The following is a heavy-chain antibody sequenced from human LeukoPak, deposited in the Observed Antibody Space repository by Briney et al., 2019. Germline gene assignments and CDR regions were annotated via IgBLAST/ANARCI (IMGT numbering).Heavy chain of an antibody. CDR1: GYTFTSYA. D-gene: IGHD6-13*01. CDR3: ARDSAAGTGYYYYGMDV. V-gene: IGHV1-69*04. J-gene: IGHJ6*02. Sequence: ASVKVSCKASGYTFTSYAMNWVRQAPGQGLEWMGRIIPILGIANYAQKFQGRVTITADKSTSTAYMELSSLRSEDTAVYYCARDSAAGTGYYYYGMDVWGQGTTVTVSS. CDR2: IIPILGIA.